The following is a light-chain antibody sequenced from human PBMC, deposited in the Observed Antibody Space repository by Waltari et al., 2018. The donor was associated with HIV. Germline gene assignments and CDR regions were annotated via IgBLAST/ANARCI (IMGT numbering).Light chain of an antibody. CDR2: GGY. Sequence: QPALTQPPSVSGFPGQSVTISCTGFTGDVPTYNRVPWYQQPPNKAPKPMLYGGYKRPSGVPVRFSGSQSGDMASLTVSGLQTEDEADYYCALYTTRNIIFGGGTNLVVL. V-gene: IGLV2-18*01. CDR3: ALYTTRNII. J-gene: IGLJ2*01. CDR1: TGDVPTYNR.